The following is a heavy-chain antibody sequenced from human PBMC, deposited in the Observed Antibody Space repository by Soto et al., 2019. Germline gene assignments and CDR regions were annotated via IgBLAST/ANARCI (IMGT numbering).Heavy chain of an antibody. CDR2: IIPIFGTA. V-gene: IGHV1-69*13. Sequence: SVKVSCKASAGSFSSYAISWVRQAPGQGLEWMGGIIPIFGTANYAQKFQGRVTITADESTSTAYMELSSLRSEDTAVYYCAREYYYDSSGYHFDYWGQGALVTVSS. CDR1: AGSFSSYA. CDR3: AREYYYDSSGYHFDY. D-gene: IGHD3-22*01. J-gene: IGHJ4*02.